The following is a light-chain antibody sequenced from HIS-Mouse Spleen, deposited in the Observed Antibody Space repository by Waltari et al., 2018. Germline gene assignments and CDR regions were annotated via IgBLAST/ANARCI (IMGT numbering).Light chain of an antibody. Sequence: QSALTQPASVSGSPGQSITISCTGTSSDVGGCNYVSWYQQPPGKAPKLMIYDVSNRPSGVSNRFSGSKSGNTASLTISGLQAEDEADYYCSSYTSSSFNVVFGGGTKLTVL. CDR2: DVS. CDR3: SSYTSSSFNVV. CDR1: SSDVGGCNY. J-gene: IGLJ2*01. V-gene: IGLV2-14*03.